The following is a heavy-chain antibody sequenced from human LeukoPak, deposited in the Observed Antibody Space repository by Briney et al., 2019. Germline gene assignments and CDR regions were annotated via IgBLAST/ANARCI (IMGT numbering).Heavy chain of an antibody. J-gene: IGHJ5*02. CDR1: GGPISSYY. Sequence: SETLPLTCTVSGGPISSYYWSWIRQPPGKGLEWIGYFYYSGSTNYNPSLKSRVTISVDTSENQFSLKLSSVTAADTAVYYCARDRSYIWFDPWGQGTLVTVSS. V-gene: IGHV4-59*01. D-gene: IGHD1-26*01. CDR2: FYYSGST. CDR3: ARDRSYIWFDP.